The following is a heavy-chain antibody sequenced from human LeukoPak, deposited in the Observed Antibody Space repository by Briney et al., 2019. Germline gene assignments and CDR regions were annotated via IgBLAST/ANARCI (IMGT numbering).Heavy chain of an antibody. Sequence: PGGSLRLSCAAPGFTFSSYWMSWVRQAPGKGLEWVANIKQDGSEKYYVDSVKGRFTISRDNAKNSLYLQMNSLRAEDTAVYYCARVGDTRKYFFDYWGQGTLVTVSS. V-gene: IGHV3-7*01. CDR3: ARVGDTRKYFFDY. CDR2: IKQDGSEK. J-gene: IGHJ4*02. CDR1: GFTFSSYW. D-gene: IGHD1-14*01.